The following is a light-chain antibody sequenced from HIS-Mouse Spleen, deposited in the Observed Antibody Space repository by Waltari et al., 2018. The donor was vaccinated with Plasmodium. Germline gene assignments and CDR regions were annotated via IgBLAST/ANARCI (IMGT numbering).Light chain of an antibody. Sequence: QSALTQPPSASGSPGQSVTISCPRTSSDVGGYNYFSWYQQPPGKAPNLMIYEVSKRPSGVPDRFSGSKSGNTASLTVSGLQAEDEADYYCSSYAGSNNLVFGGGTKLTVL. CDR3: SSYAGSNNLV. CDR2: EVS. V-gene: IGLV2-8*01. CDR1: SSDVGGYNY. J-gene: IGLJ2*01.